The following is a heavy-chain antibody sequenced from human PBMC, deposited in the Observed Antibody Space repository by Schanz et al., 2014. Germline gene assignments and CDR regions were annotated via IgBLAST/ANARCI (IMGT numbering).Heavy chain of an antibody. CDR2: ISSSSSTI. CDR1: GFTFSSYS. CDR3: ARGRAVAGTGYFDY. D-gene: IGHD6-19*01. Sequence: EVQLVESGGGLVQPGGSLRLSCAASGFTFSSYSMNWVRQAPGKGLEWVSYISSSSSTIYYADSVKGRFTISRDNAKNSLYLQMNSLRDEDTAVYYCARGRAVAGTGYFDYWGQGTLVTVSS. V-gene: IGHV3-48*02. J-gene: IGHJ4*02.